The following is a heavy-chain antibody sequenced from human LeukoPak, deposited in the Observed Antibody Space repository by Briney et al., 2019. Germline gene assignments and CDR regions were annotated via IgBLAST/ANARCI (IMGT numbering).Heavy chain of an antibody. D-gene: IGHD3-9*01. CDR2: IGGRDSGT. J-gene: IGHJ4*02. V-gene: IGHV3-23*01. CDR3: AKWGDYDILTGYYVSDY. Sequence: PGASLRLSCAASGFIFRNYAMSWVRQAPGKGLEWVSAIGGRDSGTYYADPVRGRFTVSRDDPKNTLSLQMNTLRAEDTAVYYCAKWGDYDILTGYYVSDYWGQGTLVTVSS. CDR1: GFIFRNYA.